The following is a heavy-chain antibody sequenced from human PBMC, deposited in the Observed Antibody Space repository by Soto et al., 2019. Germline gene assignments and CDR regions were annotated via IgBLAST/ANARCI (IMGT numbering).Heavy chain of an antibody. D-gene: IGHD2-21*01. J-gene: IGHJ6*02. Sequence: ASVKVSCKASGYTFTSYGISWVRQAPGQGLEWMGGFDPEDGETIYAQKFQGRVTMTEDTSTDTAYMELSGLRSEDTAVYYCATTSIVVTPAFYYYYYGMDVWGQGTTVTVSS. CDR2: FDPEDGET. CDR3: ATTSIVVTPAFYYYYYGMDV. V-gene: IGHV1-24*01. CDR1: GYTFTSYG.